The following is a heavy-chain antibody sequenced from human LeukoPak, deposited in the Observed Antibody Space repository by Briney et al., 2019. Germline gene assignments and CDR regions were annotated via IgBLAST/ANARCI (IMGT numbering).Heavy chain of an antibody. Sequence: PSETLSLTCAVYGESFSGYYWSWIRQPPGKGLEWIGEINHSGSTNYNPSLKSRVTISVDTSKNQFSLKLSSVTAADTAVYYCARTRLRWTRGAFDIWGQGTMVTVSS. CDR1: GESFSGYY. D-gene: IGHD4-23*01. J-gene: IGHJ3*02. CDR2: INHSGST. V-gene: IGHV4-34*01. CDR3: ARTRLRWTRGAFDI.